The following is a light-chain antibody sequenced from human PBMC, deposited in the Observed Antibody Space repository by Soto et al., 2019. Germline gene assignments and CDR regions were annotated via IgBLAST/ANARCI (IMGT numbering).Light chain of an antibody. J-gene: IGKJ2*01. CDR1: QSVSSY. V-gene: IGKV3-11*01. Sequence: EIVLTQSPATLSLSPGERATLSCRASQSVSSYLAWYQHKPGQAPRLLFYDASNRATGIPARFSGSGSGTDFTLTISSLEPEDFAVYYCQQRNNWPPMYTFGQGTKLEIK. CDR3: QQRNNWPPMYT. CDR2: DAS.